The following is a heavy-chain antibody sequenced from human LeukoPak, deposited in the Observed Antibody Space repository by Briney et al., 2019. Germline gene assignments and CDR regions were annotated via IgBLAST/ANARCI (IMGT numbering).Heavy chain of an antibody. CDR3: AKGRYYYDSSGYSPLDY. V-gene: IGHV3-23*01. CDR2: ISGSGGGT. D-gene: IGHD3-22*01. CDR1: GFAFSSYA. Sequence: GGSLRLSRAASGFAFSSYAMSWVRQAPGKGLEWVSAISGSGGGTYYADSVKGRFTISRDNSKNTLYLQMNSLRAEDTAVYYCAKGRYYYDSSGYSPLDYWGQGTLVTVSS. J-gene: IGHJ4*02.